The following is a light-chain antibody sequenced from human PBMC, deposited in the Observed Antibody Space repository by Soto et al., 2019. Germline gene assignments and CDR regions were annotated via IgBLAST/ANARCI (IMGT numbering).Light chain of an antibody. CDR3: QQYNNWPWT. Sequence: DIQMTQSPSTLSASVGDRVTITCRASQSISTWLAWYQQKPGKAPKLLIYAASTLQSGVPSRFSGSGSGTEFTLTISTLQSEDFAVYYCQQYNNWPWTFGQGTKVDIK. V-gene: IGKV1-5*01. J-gene: IGKJ1*01. CDR1: QSISTW. CDR2: AAS.